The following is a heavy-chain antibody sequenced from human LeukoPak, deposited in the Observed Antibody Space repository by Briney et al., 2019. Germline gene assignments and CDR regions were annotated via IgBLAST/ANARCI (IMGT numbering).Heavy chain of an antibody. J-gene: IGHJ2*01. CDR3: ARHLGHRDYYDSSGYYEKNWYFDL. CDR1: GGSISSYY. Sequence: SETLSLTCTLSGGSISSYYWSWIREPPGKGLEWIGYIYYSGSTNYNPSLKSRVTISVDTSKNQFSLKLSSVTAADTAVYYCARHLGHRDYYDSSGYYEKNWYFDLWGRGTLVTVSS. V-gene: IGHV4-59*08. CDR2: IYYSGST. D-gene: IGHD3-22*01.